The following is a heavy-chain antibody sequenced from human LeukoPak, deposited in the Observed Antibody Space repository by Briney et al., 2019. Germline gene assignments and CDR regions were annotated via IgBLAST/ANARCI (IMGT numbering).Heavy chain of an antibody. D-gene: IGHD1-1*01. J-gene: IGHJ4*02. CDR3: ARHGPLERPFSIDY. V-gene: IGHV4-59*08. Sequence: SETLSLTCTVSGDSISSYYWSWIRQPPGKGLEWVGYIYYSGRTNYNPPLKSRVTTSPDTSKNHCSLSLSSVIAADTAVYYCARHGPLERPFSIDYWGQGILVTVSS. CDR1: GDSISSYY. CDR2: IYYSGRT.